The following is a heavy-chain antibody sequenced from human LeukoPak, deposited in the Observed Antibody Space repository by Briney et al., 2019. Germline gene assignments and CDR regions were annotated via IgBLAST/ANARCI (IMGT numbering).Heavy chain of an antibody. CDR1: GFTFTSYA. D-gene: IGHD2/OR15-2a*01. V-gene: IGHV3-23*05. Sequence: PGGSLRLSCAASGFTFTSYAMSWVRQAPGKGLEWVSGITSSGNTHYADSVKGRFTISRDNSKNTLYLQMNSLRAEDTAVFYCAKGPLLWDWGQGTLVTVSS. CDR3: AKGPLLWD. CDR2: ITSSGNT. J-gene: IGHJ4*02.